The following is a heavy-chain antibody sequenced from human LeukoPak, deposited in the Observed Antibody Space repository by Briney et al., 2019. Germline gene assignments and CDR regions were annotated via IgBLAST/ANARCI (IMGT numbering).Heavy chain of an antibody. CDR2: IYTSGST. CDR1: GGSIGSGSYY. CDR3: ARPHSSGWYGAFDI. J-gene: IGHJ3*02. Sequence: SETLSLTCTVSGGSIGSGSYYWSWIRQPAGKGLEWIGHIYTSGSTNYNPSLKSRVTISVDTSKNQFSLKLSSVTAADTAVYYCARPHSSGWYGAFDIWGQGTMITVSS. V-gene: IGHV4-61*09. D-gene: IGHD6-19*01.